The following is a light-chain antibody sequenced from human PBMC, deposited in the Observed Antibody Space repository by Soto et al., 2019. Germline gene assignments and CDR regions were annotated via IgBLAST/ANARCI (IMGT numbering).Light chain of an antibody. Sequence: QSVLIQPPSVSGSPGQSVTISCTGTSSDVGSYDYVSGYQQHPGTVPKPMIYNVNTRPSGVPDRFSGSKSGNTASMTIHGLPAEHEADSQCCSYTRSALRLGTGTKGTV. V-gene: IGLV2-11*01. CDR3: CSYTRSALR. J-gene: IGLJ1*01. CDR2: NVN. CDR1: SSDVGSYDY.